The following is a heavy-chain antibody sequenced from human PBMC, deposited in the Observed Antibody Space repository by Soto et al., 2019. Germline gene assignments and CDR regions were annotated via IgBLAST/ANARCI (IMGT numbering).Heavy chain of an antibody. J-gene: IGHJ4*02. Sequence: SETLSLTCTVSGGSISSYYWSWIRQPPGKGLEWIGYIYYSGSTNYNPSLKSRVTISVDTSKNQFSLKLSSVTAADTAVYYCARAGQMATIDYWGQGTLVTSPQ. CDR1: GGSISSYY. V-gene: IGHV4-59*01. CDR2: IYYSGST. D-gene: IGHD5-12*01. CDR3: ARAGQMATIDY.